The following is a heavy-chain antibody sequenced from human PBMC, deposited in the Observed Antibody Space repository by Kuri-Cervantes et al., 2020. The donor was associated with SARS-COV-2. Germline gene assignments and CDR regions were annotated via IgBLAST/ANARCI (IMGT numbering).Heavy chain of an antibody. V-gene: IGHV3-23*01. CDR1: GFMFKDYA. Sequence: GESLKISCAASGFMFKDYAMSWVRQAPGKGLEWVSSISGSGISTDYADSVKGRFTISRDNSKNTLYLQMNSLRADEAAVYFCAKERGYGNEYVDYWGQGTLVTVSS. CDR3: AKERGYGNEYVDY. D-gene: IGHD5-18*01. J-gene: IGHJ4*02. CDR2: ISGSGIST.